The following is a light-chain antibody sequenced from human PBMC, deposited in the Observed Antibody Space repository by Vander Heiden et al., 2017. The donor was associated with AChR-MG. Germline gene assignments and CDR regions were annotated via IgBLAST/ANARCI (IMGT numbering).Light chain of an antibody. CDR3: QQLNSYPQT. CDR2: AAS. J-gene: IGKJ1*01. CDR1: QGFSTY. Sequence: DIQLTQSPSFLSASVGDRVTITCRASQGFSTYLAWYQQKPGKAPDLLIYAASTLQSGVPSRFSGSGSGTEFTLTISSLQPEDFATYYCQQLNSYPQTFGQGTKVEIK. V-gene: IGKV1-9*01.